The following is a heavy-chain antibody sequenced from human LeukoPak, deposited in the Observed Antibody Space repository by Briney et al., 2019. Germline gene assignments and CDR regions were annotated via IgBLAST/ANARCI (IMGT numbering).Heavy chain of an antibody. V-gene: IGHV4-59*01. CDR1: GGSISSYY. D-gene: IGHD2-15*01. J-gene: IGHJ2*01. CDR3: ARDFGGPNVYWYFDL. CDR2: IYYRGNT. Sequence: SETLSLTCTVPGGSISSYYWRWIRQPPGKGLEWIGYIYYRGNTNYNPSLKSRVTISVDTSKNQFSLKLSSVTAADTAVYYCARDFGGPNVYWYFDLWGRGTLVTVSS.